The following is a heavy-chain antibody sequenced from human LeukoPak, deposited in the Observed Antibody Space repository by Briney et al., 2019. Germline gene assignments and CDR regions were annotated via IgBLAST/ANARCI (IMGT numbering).Heavy chain of an antibody. J-gene: IGHJ6*02. CDR1: GGTFSSYA. D-gene: IGHD2-2*01. Sequence: ASVKVSRNASGGTFSSYAISWVRQAPGQGLEGMGRIIPILGITNYAQKFQGRVTITADKSTSTAYMELSSLRSEDTAVYYCATTAAHYYYGMDVWGQGTTVTVSS. V-gene: IGHV1-69*04. CDR3: ATTAAHYYYGMDV. CDR2: IIPILGIT.